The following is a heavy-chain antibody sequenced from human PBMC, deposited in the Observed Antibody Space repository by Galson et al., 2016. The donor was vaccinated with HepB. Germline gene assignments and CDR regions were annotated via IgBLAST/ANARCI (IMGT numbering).Heavy chain of an antibody. J-gene: IGHJ5*01. Sequence: SVKVSCKASGSTFTGYYIHWVRQAPGQGLEWMGWINTNGDGTNNVQKFQGRVAMTRDTSISTAYLELTRLRSDDTAVYFCARYLYRGMITICDSWGHGTLGTVSS. V-gene: IGHV1-2*02. CDR2: INTNGDGT. CDR3: ARYLYRGMITICDS. D-gene: IGHD3-9*01. CDR1: GSTFTGYY.